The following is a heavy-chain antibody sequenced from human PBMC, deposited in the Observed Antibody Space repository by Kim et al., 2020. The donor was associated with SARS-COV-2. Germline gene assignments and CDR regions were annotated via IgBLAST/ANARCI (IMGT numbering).Heavy chain of an antibody. Sequence: GGSLRLSCAASGFTFSTYAMHWVRQAPGKRLEWVAVLSNDGSHKYYADSVKGRFTISRDNSKNTLYLQMDSLRAEDTSVYYCAKGAFSYGTIDYWGQGTLVTVCS. CDR2: LSNDGSHK. D-gene: IGHD5-18*01. CDR1: GFTFSTYA. J-gene: IGHJ4*02. CDR3: AKGAFSYGTIDY. V-gene: IGHV3-30*18.